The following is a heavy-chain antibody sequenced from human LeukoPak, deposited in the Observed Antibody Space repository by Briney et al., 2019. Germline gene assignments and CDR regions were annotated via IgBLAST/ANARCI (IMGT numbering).Heavy chain of an antibody. D-gene: IGHD2-15*01. CDR2: INHSGST. J-gene: IGHJ4*02. Sequence: PSETLSLTCAVYGGSFSGYYWSWIRQPPGKGLEWIGEINHSGSTNYNPSLKSRVTISVDTSKNQFSLKLSSVTAADTAVYYCARSDVVVSGLFDYWGQGTLVTVSS. V-gene: IGHV4-34*01. CDR1: GGSFSGYY. CDR3: ARSDVVVSGLFDY.